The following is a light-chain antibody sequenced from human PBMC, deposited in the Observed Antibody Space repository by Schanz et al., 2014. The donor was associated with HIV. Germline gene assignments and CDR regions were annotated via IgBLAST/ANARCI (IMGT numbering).Light chain of an antibody. CDR2: DTS. Sequence: IVLTQSPVTLSLSPGERATLSCRASQDVSGYLAWYQQKLGQPPRLLIYDTSNRATGIPARFSGRGSGTAFTLPISRLEPEDFAVYYCQHRHSWPPLFTFGPGTKVNVK. J-gene: IGKJ3*01. V-gene: IGKV3-11*01. CDR1: QDVSGY. CDR3: QHRHSWPPLFT.